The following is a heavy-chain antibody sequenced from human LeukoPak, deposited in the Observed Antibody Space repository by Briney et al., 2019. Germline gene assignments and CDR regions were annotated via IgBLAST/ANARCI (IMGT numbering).Heavy chain of an antibody. CDR1: GYTFTSYY. Sequence: ASVKVSCKASGYTFTSYYMHWVRQAPGQGLEWMGIINPSGGSTSYAQKFQGRVTMTRDTSTSTVYMELSSLRPEDTAVYYCARVGYCSGDSCYNDYWGQGTLVTVSS. CDR2: INPSGGST. D-gene: IGHD2-15*01. J-gene: IGHJ4*02. V-gene: IGHV1-46*01. CDR3: ARVGYCSGDSCYNDY.